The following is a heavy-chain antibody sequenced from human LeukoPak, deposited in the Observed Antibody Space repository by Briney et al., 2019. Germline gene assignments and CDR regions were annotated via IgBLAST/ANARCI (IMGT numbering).Heavy chain of an antibody. V-gene: IGHV3-7*01. J-gene: IGHJ4*02. Sequence: GGSLRLSCAASGFTFSSYWMSWVRQAPGKGLEWVANIKQDGSEKYYVDSVKGRFTISRDNAKNSLHLQMNSLRAEDTAVYYCARAREYSSGWSTGGTGDYWGQGTLVTVSS. CDR3: ARAREYSSGWSTGGTGDY. D-gene: IGHD6-19*01. CDR1: GFTFSSYW. CDR2: IKQDGSEK.